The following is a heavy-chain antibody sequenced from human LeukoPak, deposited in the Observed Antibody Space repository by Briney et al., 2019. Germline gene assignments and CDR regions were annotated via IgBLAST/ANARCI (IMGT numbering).Heavy chain of an antibody. CDR2: ISSSGGST. Sequence: GGSLRLSCAASRFTFSSYPMSWVRQAPGKGLEWISGISSSGGSTYYADSVKGRFTMSRDNSQNTLYLQMNSLRAEDTAVYYCAKGYSYSLNAFDIWGQGTMVTVSS. V-gene: IGHV3-23*01. CDR3: AKGYSYSLNAFDI. D-gene: IGHD2-15*01. CDR1: RFTFSSYP. J-gene: IGHJ3*02.